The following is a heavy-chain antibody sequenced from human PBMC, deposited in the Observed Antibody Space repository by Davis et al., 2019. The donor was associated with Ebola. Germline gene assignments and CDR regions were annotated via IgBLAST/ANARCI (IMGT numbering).Heavy chain of an antibody. CDR1: GYTFTNYY. CDR3: ARDQDSSSWSDAFDI. Sequence: AASVKVSCKASGYTFTNYYMHWVRQAPGQGLEWMGMINPNDGRTIYAQKFQGRVTITADKSTSTAYMELSSLRSEDTAVYYCARDQDSSSWSDAFDIWGQGTMVTVSS. CDR2: INPNDGRT. D-gene: IGHD6-13*01. J-gene: IGHJ3*02. V-gene: IGHV1-46*01.